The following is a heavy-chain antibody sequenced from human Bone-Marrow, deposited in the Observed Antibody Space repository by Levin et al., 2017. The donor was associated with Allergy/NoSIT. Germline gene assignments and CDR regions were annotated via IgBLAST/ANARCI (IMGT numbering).Heavy chain of an antibody. V-gene: IGHV4-31*03. J-gene: IGHJ3*01. Sequence: SQTLSLTCTVSGGSISGSTHYWNWIRQDPGKGLEWIGYISYSGSAYYNPSLRSRASISVDTSKNQFSLRLTSVTAADTAIYFCARDIVATIGTFDVWGQGAMVTVSS. CDR3: ARDIVATIGTFDV. D-gene: IGHD5-12*01. CDR2: ISYSGSA. CDR1: GGSISGSTHY.